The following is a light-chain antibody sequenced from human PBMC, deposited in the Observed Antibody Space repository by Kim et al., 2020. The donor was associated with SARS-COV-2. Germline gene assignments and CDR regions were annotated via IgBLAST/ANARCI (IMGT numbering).Light chain of an antibody. J-gene: IGKJ2*01. CDR2: DAS. CDR3: QQTNSFPYT. V-gene: IGKV1-12*01. Sequence: ATVGDRVPITCRASQAISSWLAWYQQKPGKAPKLLVYDASTLQDGVPSRFSGSGSGTDFTLIISGLQAEDFAAYYCQQTNSFPYTFGQGTKLEIK. CDR1: QAISSW.